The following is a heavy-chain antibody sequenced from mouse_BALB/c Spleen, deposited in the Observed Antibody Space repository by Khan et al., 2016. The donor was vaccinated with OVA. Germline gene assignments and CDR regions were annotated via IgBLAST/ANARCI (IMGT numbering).Heavy chain of an antibody. Sequence: DLVKPGASVKLSCKASGYTFTSYWINWIKQRPGQGLEWIGRIGPGSSNAYYNDMFKDKGTLTVDTSYNTAHIQLSSLSSEDSAVLFCEREDYYDRGSYARDYWGQGTSVTVSA. D-gene: IGHD1-1*01. J-gene: IGHJ4*01. CDR1: GYTFTSYW. CDR2: IGPGSSNA. V-gene: IGHV1S41*01. CDR3: EREDYYDRGSYARDY.